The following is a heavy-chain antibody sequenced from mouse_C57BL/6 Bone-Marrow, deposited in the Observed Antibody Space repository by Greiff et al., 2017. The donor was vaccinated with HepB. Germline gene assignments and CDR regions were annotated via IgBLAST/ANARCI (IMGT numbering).Heavy chain of an antibody. Sequence: QVQLQQSGAELVKPGASVKLSCKASGYTFTSYWMHWVNQRPGQGLEWIGYINPSSGYTKYNKKFKDKATLTADKASSTDYMQLSSLTFEDSAVYDCAREECYYGNYDYAMDYWGQGTSVTVSS. CDR2: INPSSGYT. J-gene: IGHJ4*01. CDR1: GYTFTSYW. V-gene: IGHV1-7*01. CDR3: AREECYYGNYDYAMDY. D-gene: IGHD2-1*01.